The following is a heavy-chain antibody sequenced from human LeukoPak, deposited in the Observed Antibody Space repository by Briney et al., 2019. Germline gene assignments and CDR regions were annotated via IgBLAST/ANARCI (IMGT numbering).Heavy chain of an antibody. Sequence: PSGTLSLSCAASGFTFSSYGMHWVRQAPGKGLEWVAFIRYDGSNKYYADPVKGRFTISRDNSKNTLYLQMNSLRAEDTAVYYCAKERDTAMVTIDYWGQGTLVTVSS. V-gene: IGHV3-30*02. CDR3: AKERDTAMVTIDY. CDR2: IRYDGSNK. J-gene: IGHJ4*02. D-gene: IGHD5-18*01. CDR1: GFTFSSYG.